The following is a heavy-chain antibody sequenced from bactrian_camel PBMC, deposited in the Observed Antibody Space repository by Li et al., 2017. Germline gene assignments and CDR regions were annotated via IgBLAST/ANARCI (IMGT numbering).Heavy chain of an antibody. CDR1: GFTFDDSD. D-gene: IGHD7*01. Sequence: QVQLVESGGGSVQAGGSLRLSCTASGFTFDDSDVGWWRQAPGNECELVSTIDLTGKTYYSPSVKGRFTISQDSPKNTMYLQMDNLKPEDTAVYYCVADQDPFGRRAADDVCAALPAYRYSGQGTQVTVS. CDR2: IDLTGKT. CDR3: VADQDPFGRRAADDVCAALPAYRY. J-gene: IGHJ4*01. V-gene: IGHV3S60*01.